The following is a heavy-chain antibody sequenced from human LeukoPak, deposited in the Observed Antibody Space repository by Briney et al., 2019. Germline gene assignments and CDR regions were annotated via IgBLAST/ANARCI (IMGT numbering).Heavy chain of an antibody. D-gene: IGHD3-22*01. CDR2: SYYSGST. CDR1: GGSISSSNYY. CDR3: ATSYYYDSSGDPWRPRPFDY. J-gene: IGHJ4*02. V-gene: IGHV4-39*01. Sequence: PSETLCLTCTVSGGSISSSNYYWGWIRQPPGKGLEWIGSSYYSGSTYYNPSLKSRVTISVDTSKNQFSLKLSSVTAADTAVYYCATSYYYDSSGDPWRPRPFDYWGQGTLDTVSS.